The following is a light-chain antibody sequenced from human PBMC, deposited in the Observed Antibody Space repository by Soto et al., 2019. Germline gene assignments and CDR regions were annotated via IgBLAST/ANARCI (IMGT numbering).Light chain of an antibody. J-gene: IGKJ4*01. CDR2: GAS. V-gene: IGKV3-15*01. CDR1: QSVSIN. CDR3: QQYNNWPPLT. Sequence: EIVMTQSPATLSVSPGERAILSCRASQSVSINLAWYQQKPGQAPRLLIYGASTRATGIPARFSGSGSGTEFTLIISSLQSEDFAVYYCQQYNNWPPLTFGGGTKVEIK.